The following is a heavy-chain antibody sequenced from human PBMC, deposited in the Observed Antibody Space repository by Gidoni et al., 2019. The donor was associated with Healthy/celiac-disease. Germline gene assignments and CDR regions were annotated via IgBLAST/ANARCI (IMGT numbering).Heavy chain of an antibody. Sequence: QVQLVQSGAEVKKPGASVKVSCKASGYTFPSYGISWVRQAPGQGLEWMGWISAYNGNTNYAQKLQGRVTMTTDTTTSTAYMELRSLRSDDTAVYYCAREDTVVVARSGMDVWGQGTTVTVSS. CDR2: ISAYNGNT. CDR1: GYTFPSYG. V-gene: IGHV1-18*04. D-gene: IGHD2-2*01. J-gene: IGHJ6*02. CDR3: AREDTVVVARSGMDV.